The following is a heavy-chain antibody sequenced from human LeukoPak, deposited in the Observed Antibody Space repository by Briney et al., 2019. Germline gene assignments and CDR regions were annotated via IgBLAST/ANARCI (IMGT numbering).Heavy chain of an antibody. J-gene: IGHJ5*02. Sequence: SETLSLTCTVSDASISSDYWNWIRQPPGKGLEWIGYIYYGGSTNYNPSLKSRVTISVDTSKNQYSLKLNSVTAADTAVYYCAVLYSSSWYWFDPWGQGTLVTVSS. CDR2: IYYGGST. CDR3: AVLYSSSWYWFDP. V-gene: IGHV4-59*08. CDR1: DASISSDY. D-gene: IGHD6-13*01.